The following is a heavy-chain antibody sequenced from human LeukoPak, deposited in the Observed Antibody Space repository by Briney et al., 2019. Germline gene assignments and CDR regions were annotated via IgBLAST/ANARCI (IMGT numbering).Heavy chain of an antibody. CDR3: ARHADSQRWLTFDY. CDR1: GYRLSSSW. V-gene: IGHV5-51*01. Sequence: PGESLKISCKASGYRLSSSWIGWVRQMPGKGLEWMGIIYPGDSDTRYSPSFQGQVTISADQSISTAYLQWSSLKASDTAMYYCARHADSQRWLTFDYWGQGTLVTVSS. D-gene: IGHD5-24*01. CDR2: IYPGDSDT. J-gene: IGHJ4*02.